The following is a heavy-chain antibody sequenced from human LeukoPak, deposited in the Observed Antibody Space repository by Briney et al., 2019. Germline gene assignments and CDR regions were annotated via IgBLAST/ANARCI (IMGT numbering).Heavy chain of an antibody. V-gene: IGHV3-30*02. Sequence: PGGSLRLSCAASGFTFSSYGMHWVRQAPGKGLEWVAFIRYDGSNKYYADSVKGRFTISRDNSKNTLYLQMNNLRAEDTAVYYCAKDPFGYCSGGSCYDRNPPLFDYWGQGTLVTVSS. D-gene: IGHD2-15*01. J-gene: IGHJ4*02. CDR3: AKDPFGYCSGGSCYDRNPPLFDY. CDR2: IRYDGSNK. CDR1: GFTFSSYG.